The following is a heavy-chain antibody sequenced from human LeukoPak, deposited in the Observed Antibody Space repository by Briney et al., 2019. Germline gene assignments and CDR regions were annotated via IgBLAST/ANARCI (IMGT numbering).Heavy chain of an antibody. J-gene: IGHJ5*01. Sequence: GGSLRLSCVASGFTFSSYAMNWVRQAPGQGLEWVSTISGSGGSTDYADSVKGWFTIPRDNSKNTLYLLMNNLRAEDTAVYYCARKWWENWFDSWGQGALVTVSS. CDR3: ARKWWENWFDS. CDR2: ISGSGGST. D-gene: IGHD2-15*01. CDR1: GFTFSSYA. V-gene: IGHV3-23*01.